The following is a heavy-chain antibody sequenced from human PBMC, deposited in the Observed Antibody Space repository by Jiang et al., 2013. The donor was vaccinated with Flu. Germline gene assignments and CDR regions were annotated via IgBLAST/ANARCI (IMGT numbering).Heavy chain of an antibody. CDR2: IKQDGSEK. D-gene: IGHD5-18*01. V-gene: IGHV3-7*03. J-gene: IGHJ4*02. Sequence: SGFTFSSYWMSWVRQAPGKGLEWVANIKQDGSEKYYVDSVKGRFTISRDNAKNSLYLQMNSLRAEDTAVYYCARGVDTAMVNDYWGQGTLVTVSS. CDR1: GFTFSSYW. CDR3: ARGVDTAMVNDY.